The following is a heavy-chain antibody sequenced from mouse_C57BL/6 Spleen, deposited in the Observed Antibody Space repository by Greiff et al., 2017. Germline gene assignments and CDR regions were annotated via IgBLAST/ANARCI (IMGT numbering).Heavy chain of an antibody. J-gene: IGHJ1*03. CDR2: INPNNGGT. V-gene: IGHV1-22*01. CDR3: ARWLHWYFDV. D-gene: IGHD2-2*01. Sequence: VQLQQSGPELVKPGASVKMSCKASGYKFTDYNMHWVKQSHGKSLEWIGYINPNNGGTSYNQKFKGKATLTVTKASSTAYMELRSLTSEDSAVYYCARWLHWYFDVWGTGTTVTVSS. CDR1: GYKFTDYN.